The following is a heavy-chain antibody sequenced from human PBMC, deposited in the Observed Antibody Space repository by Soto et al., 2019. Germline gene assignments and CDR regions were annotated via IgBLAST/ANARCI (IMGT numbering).Heavy chain of an antibody. CDR1: GFTFSSYW. CDR3: ARDSRPYYYDSSGYLFHP. J-gene: IGHJ5*02. V-gene: IGHV3-74*01. CDR2: INSDGSST. D-gene: IGHD3-22*01. Sequence: GGSLRLSCAASGFTFSSYWMHWVRQAPGKGLVWVSRINSDGSSTSYADSVKGRFTISRDNAKNTLYLQMNSLRAEDTAGYYCARDSRPYYYDSSGYLFHPWGQGTLVTVSS.